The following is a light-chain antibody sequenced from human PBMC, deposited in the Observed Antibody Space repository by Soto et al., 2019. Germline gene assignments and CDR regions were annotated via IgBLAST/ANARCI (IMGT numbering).Light chain of an antibody. V-gene: IGKV3-15*01. CDR2: GAS. CDR3: QQYSKWPPFT. CDR1: QSVSTN. J-gene: IGKJ5*01. Sequence: EIVMTQSPTTLSVSPGERATLSCSASQSVSTNLAWYQQKPGQVPSLLIYGASTRASGIPARFSGSGSGTEFTLTIGSLQSEDFAVYYCQQYSKWPPFTFGQGTRLEIK.